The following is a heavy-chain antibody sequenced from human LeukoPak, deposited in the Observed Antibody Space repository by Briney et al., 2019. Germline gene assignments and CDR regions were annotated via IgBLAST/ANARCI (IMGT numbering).Heavy chain of an antibody. V-gene: IGHV3-23*01. J-gene: IGHJ4*02. CDR1: GFTFSSYA. CDR2: ISGSGGST. CDR3: AKVTYSGYDRRFDY. D-gene: IGHD5-12*01. Sequence: GGSLRLSCAASGFTFSSYATSWVRQAPGKGLEWVSAISGSGGSTYYADSVKGRFTISRDNSKNTLYLQMNSLRAEDTAVYYCAKVTYSGYDRRFDYWGQGTLVTVSS.